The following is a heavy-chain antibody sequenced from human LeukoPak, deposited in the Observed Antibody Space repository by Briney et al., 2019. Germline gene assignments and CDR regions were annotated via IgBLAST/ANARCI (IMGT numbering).Heavy chain of an antibody. CDR1: GYTFTGYN. CDR3: ARANGGDSSSWYDRAAFDY. J-gene: IGHJ4*02. V-gene: IGHV1-2*02. CDR2: INTNSGGT. Sequence: ASVKVSCKGSGYTFTGYNMHWVRQGPGQGLEWMGWINTNSGGTNYAQKFQGRVTMTSDTSISTAYMELSRRRSDDADVYYCARANGGDSSSWYDRAAFDYWGQGTLVTVSS. D-gene: IGHD6-13*01.